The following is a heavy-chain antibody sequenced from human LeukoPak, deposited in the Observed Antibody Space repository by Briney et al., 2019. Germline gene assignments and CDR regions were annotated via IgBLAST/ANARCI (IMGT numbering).Heavy chain of an antibody. CDR3: ARGGVLKSVDY. J-gene: IGHJ4*02. CDR1: GGSIGSHY. D-gene: IGHD3-16*01. Sequence: SETLSLTCTVSGGSIGSHYWTWIRQTPGKGLEWIGYVYDIGSTKYNPSLKSRVAISVDTSKNQFSLRLSSVTAADTAVYYCARGGVLKSVDYWGQGTLVAVSS. V-gene: IGHV4-59*11. CDR2: VYDIGST.